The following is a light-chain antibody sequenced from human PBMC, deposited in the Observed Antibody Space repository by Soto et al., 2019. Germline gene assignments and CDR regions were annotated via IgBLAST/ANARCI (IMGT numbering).Light chain of an antibody. Sequence: EIVMTQSPATLSVSPGESATLSCRASQSVSSHLGWFQQKPGQVPRLLIYGASNRVPGIPARFSGSGSGTEFTLTISGLQAEEFAVYYCQQASSWPGTFGQGTKVELK. J-gene: IGKJ1*01. CDR2: GAS. CDR1: QSVSSH. CDR3: QQASSWPGT. V-gene: IGKV3-15*01.